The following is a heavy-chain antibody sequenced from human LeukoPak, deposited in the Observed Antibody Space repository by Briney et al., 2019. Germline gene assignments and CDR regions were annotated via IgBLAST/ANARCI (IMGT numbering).Heavy chain of an antibody. CDR2: IIPILGIA. Sequence: GASVKVSCKASGGTFSSYAISWVRQAPGQGREWMGRIIPILGIANYAQKFQGRVTITADKSTSTAYMELSSLRSEDTAVYYCASRGDYYDSRGYFDYWGQGTLVTVSS. D-gene: IGHD3-22*01. J-gene: IGHJ4*02. V-gene: IGHV1-69*04. CDR3: ASRGDYYDSRGYFDY. CDR1: GGTFSSYA.